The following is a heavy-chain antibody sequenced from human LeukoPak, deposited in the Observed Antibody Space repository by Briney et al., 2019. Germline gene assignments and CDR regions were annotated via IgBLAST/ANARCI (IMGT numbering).Heavy chain of an antibody. Sequence: SGPTLVKPTQTLTLTCTFSGFSLSTSGVGVGWIRQPPGKALEWLALIYWDDDKRYSPSLKSRLTITKDTSKNQAVLTMTNMDPVDTATYYCAHKDPHCSGGSCYSPWGQGTLVTVSS. CDR3: AHKDPHCSGGSCYSP. CDR2: IYWDDDK. D-gene: IGHD2-15*01. V-gene: IGHV2-5*02. CDR1: GFSLSTSGVG. J-gene: IGHJ4*02.